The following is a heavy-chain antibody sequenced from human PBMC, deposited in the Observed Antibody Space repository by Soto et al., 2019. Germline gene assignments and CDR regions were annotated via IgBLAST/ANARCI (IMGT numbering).Heavy chain of an antibody. CDR2: INPNSGGT. J-gene: IGHJ4*02. Sequence: ASVKVSFKASGDTFTGYYMHWVRQAPGQGLEWMGWINPNSGGTNYAQKFQGRVTMTRDTSISTAYMEMRRLRSDDTAVYYCARARNNKIFDYWGQGTLVTVSS. V-gene: IGHV1-2*02. CDR1: GDTFTGYY. CDR3: ARARNNKIFDY.